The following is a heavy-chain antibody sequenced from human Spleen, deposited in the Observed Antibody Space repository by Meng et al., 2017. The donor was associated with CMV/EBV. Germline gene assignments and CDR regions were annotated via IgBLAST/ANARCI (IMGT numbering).Heavy chain of an antibody. CDR2: INPNSGGT. CDR3: ARVDCGYDYYGRDV. CDR1: GYTFTGYY. D-gene: IGHD2-21*01. J-gene: IGHJ6*02. V-gene: IGHV1-2*02. Sequence: ASVKVSCKASGYTFTGYYMHWVRQAPGQGLEWMGWINPNSGGTNYAEKVQGRVTMTRDTSISTAYMELSRLRSDPTAVYYCARVDCGYDYYGRDVLGQGTTVTVSS.